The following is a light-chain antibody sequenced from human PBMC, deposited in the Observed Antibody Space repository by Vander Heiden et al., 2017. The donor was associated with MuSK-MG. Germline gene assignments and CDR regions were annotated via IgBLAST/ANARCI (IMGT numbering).Light chain of an antibody. CDR3: QQYYRYSST. CDR1: QSIEIW. CDR2: DAS. Sequence: DIQMTQSPSILSASVGASVTITCRASQSIEIWMAWYQQKPGKAPKRLMYDASTLETGVPSRFSGSGSGTDFTLTINSLQPDDFATYYCQQYYRYSSTFGQGTKVEIK. J-gene: IGKJ1*01. V-gene: IGKV1-5*01.